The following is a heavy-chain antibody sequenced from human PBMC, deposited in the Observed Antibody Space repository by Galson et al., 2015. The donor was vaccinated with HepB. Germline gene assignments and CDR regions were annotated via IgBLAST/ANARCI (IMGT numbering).Heavy chain of an antibody. D-gene: IGHD3-22*01. CDR1: GFTFSNAW. Sequence: SLRLSCAASGFTFSNAWMTWVRQAPGKGLEWVGRIKRKIDGGTTDYAAPVKGRFTISRDDSKNTLYLQMSSLTTEDTAFYYCTARYYYESSGPKGFDPWGQGTLVTVSS. CDR3: TARYYYESSGPKGFDP. V-gene: IGHV3-15*01. CDR2: IKRKIDGGTT. J-gene: IGHJ5*02.